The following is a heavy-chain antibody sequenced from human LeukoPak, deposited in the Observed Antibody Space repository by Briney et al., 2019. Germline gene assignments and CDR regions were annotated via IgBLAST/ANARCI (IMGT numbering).Heavy chain of an antibody. CDR2: IFHAGRT. CDR1: GYSIGRDYY. J-gene: IGHJ5*02. V-gene: IGHV4-38-2*02. CDR3: ARDGGYPTTDEGFDP. D-gene: IGHD5-12*01. Sequence: SETLSLTCKVSGYSIGRDYYWAWLRQPPGKGLEWIGSIFHAGRTVYNPSYESRLTISMDTSKNEFFLRLNSVAAADTAVYFCARDGGYPTTDEGFDPWGLGTLVTVSS.